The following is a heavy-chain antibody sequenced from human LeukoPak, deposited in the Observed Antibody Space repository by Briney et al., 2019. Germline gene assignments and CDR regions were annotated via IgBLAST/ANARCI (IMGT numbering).Heavy chain of an antibody. CDR3: AREDYYYYYMDV. CDR2: IYYSGST. Sequence: SETLSLTCTVSGGSISSHYWSWIRQPPGKGLEWIGYIYYSGSTNYNPSLKSRVTISVDTSKNQFSLKLSSVTAADTAVYYCAREDYYYYYMDVWGKGTTVTVS. J-gene: IGHJ6*03. V-gene: IGHV4-59*11. CDR1: GGSISSHY.